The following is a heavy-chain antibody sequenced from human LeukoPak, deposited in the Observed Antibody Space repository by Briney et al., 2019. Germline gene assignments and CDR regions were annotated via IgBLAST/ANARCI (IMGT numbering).Heavy chain of an antibody. CDR1: GFTFSSYS. J-gene: IGHJ3*02. Sequence: PGGSLRLSCAASGFTFSSYSMNWVRQAPGKGLEWVSSISSRSGDIYYADSVKGRFTISRDNSKNTLYLQMNSLRAEDTAVYYCAKDSTGSYYVGDAFDIWGQGTMVTVSS. CDR3: AKDSTGSYYVGDAFDI. D-gene: IGHD1-26*01. V-gene: IGHV3-21*04. CDR2: ISSRSGDI.